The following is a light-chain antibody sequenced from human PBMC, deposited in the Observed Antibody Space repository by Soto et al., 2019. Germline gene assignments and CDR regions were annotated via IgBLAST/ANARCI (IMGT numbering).Light chain of an antibody. V-gene: IGKV3-15*01. CDR3: QQYNNWPPWT. CDR2: GAS. CDR1: QSVSIN. J-gene: IGKJ1*01. Sequence: DIVMSESPSTLSVSPLERATLSFMSSQSVSINLAWYQQKPGQAPRLLIYGASTRATSIPARFSGSGSGTEFTLTISSLQSEDFAVYYCQQYNNWPPWTFGQGTKVDIK.